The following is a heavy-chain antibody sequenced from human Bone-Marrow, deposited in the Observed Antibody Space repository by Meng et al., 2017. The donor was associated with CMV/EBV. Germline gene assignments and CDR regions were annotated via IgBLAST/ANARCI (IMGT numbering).Heavy chain of an antibody. Sequence: SVKVSCKASGGTFSSYAISWVRQAPGQGLEWMGGIIPIFGTANYAQKFQGRVTITTDESTSTAYMELSSLRSEDTAVYYCARTVVPAAPLGYGMDVCGQGTTVTVSS. CDR1: GGTFSSYA. D-gene: IGHD2-2*01. V-gene: IGHV1-69*05. CDR2: IIPIFGTA. CDR3: ARTVVPAAPLGYGMDV. J-gene: IGHJ6*02.